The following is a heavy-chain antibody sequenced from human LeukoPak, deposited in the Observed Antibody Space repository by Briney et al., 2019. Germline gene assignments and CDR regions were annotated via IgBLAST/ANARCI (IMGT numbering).Heavy chain of an antibody. CDR1: GFTFSSYA. J-gene: IGHJ1*01. Sequence: GGSLRLSCAASGFTFSSYAMSWLRRAPGKGLEWVSAISGSGGSTYYADSVKGRFTISRDNSKNTLYLQMSSLRAEDTAIYYCAKDDYYDSTGYFRHWGQGTLVTVSS. D-gene: IGHD3-22*01. V-gene: IGHV3-23*01. CDR2: ISGSGGST. CDR3: AKDDYYDSTGYFRH.